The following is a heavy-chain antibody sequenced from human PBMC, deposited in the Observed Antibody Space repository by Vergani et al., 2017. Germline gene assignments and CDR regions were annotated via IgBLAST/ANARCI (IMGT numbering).Heavy chain of an antibody. CDR1: GFTFSNAW. D-gene: IGHD4-17*01. V-gene: IGHV3-15*01. CDR2: IKSKTDGGTT. CDR3: TRNSYGDYVIDY. J-gene: IGHJ4*02. Sequence: EVQLVESGGGLVKPGGSLRLSCAASGFTFSNAWMSWVRQAPGKGLEWVGRIKSKTDGGTTDYAAPVKGRFTISRDDSKSIAYLQMNSLKTEDTAVYYCTRNSYGDYVIDYWGQGTLVTVSS.